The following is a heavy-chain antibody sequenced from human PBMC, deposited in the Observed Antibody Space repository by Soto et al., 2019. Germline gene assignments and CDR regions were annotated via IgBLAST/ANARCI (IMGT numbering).Heavy chain of an antibody. J-gene: IGHJ4*02. CDR3: AIDPSPYYYDSSGFDY. V-gene: IGHV3-30*03. D-gene: IGHD3-22*01. Sequence: QVQLVESGGGVVQPGRSLRLSWAASGFTFSSYGMHWVRLARGKGLEWVAVISYDGSNKYYADSVKGRFTISRDNSKNTLYLQMNILRDEHTAVYYCAIDPSPYYYDSSGFDYWGQGNLVTVSS. CDR1: GFTFSSYG. CDR2: ISYDGSNK.